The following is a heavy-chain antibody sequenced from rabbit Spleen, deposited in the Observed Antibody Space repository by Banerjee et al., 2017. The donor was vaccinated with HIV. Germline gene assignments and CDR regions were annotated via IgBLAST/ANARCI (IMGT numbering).Heavy chain of an antibody. J-gene: IGHJ6*01. CDR2: INAVTGKA. CDR1: GFSFSNKAV. V-gene: IGHV1S45*01. D-gene: IGHD4-1*01. CDR3: AREVAGKFGL. Sequence: QEQLVESGGGLVKPEGSLKLSCIASGFSFSNKAVMCWVRQAPGKGLEWIACINAVTGKAVYASWAKGRFTISKTSSTTVTLQMTSLTAADTATYVCAREVAGKFGLWGPGTLVTVS.